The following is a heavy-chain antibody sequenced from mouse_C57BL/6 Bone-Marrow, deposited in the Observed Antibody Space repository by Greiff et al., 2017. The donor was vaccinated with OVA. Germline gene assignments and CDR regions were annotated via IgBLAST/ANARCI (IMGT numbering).Heavy chain of an antibody. CDR2: INPNNGGT. Sequence: EVKLMESGPELVKPGASVQIPCKASGYTFPDYNMDWVKQSPGKSLEWIGDINPNNGGTIYNQKFKGKATLTVDKSSSTAYMQLRSLTSEDTAVDYGASYGNDVWVAYWGQGTLVTVSA. J-gene: IGHJ3*01. V-gene: IGHV1-18*01. D-gene: IGHD2-2*01. CDR3: ASYGNDVWVAY. CDR1: GYTFPDYN.